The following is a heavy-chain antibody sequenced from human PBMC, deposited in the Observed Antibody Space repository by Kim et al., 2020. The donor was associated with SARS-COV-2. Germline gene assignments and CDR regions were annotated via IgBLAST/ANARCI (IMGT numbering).Heavy chain of an antibody. Sequence: GGSLRLSCAASGFIFSNYGMHWVRQAPGKGLEWVAVISYDGTKTHYAESVKGRFTISRDNTKNTLSLQVNSLRAEDTAVYYCAKDDHSTGWYFYYYMDV. V-gene: IGHV3-30*18. CDR1: GFIFSNYG. CDR2: ISYDGTKT. CDR3: AKDDHSTGWYFYYYMDV. D-gene: IGHD6-13*01. J-gene: IGHJ6*03.